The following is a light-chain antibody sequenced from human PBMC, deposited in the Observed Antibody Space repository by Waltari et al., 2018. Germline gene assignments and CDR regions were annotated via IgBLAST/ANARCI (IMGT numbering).Light chain of an antibody. CDR2: DAS. J-gene: IGKJ4*01. Sequence: EIVLTQSPATLSLSQGARATLSCRASQSVNEYLAWYQQIPGQAPRLLIYDASNRATGIPARFSGSGSGTDFTLTISSLEPEDFAIYYCHVRSNWPPVTFGGGTKVEIK. CDR1: QSVNEY. CDR3: HVRSNWPPVT. V-gene: IGKV3-11*01.